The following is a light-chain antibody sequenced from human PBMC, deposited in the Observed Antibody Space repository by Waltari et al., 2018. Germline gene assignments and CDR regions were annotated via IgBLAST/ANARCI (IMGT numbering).Light chain of an antibody. Sequence: DIQMTQSPSSVSASVGDRVTISCRASQNINNWLAWYQQKPGKAPDLLIYGASTLQSGVPSRFSGSGFGTNFTLSISSLQTGDVATYYCQQANGFPRTFGRGPNWRSN. V-gene: IGKV1-12*01. CDR3: QQANGFPRT. J-gene: IGKJ2*02. CDR1: QNINNW. CDR2: GAS.